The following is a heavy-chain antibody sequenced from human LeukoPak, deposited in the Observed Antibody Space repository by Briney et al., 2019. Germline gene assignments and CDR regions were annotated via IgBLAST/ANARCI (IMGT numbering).Heavy chain of an antibody. V-gene: IGHV4-59*01. CDR1: GASIRSYY. Sequence: SETLSLTCTVSGASIRSYYWSWTRQTPGKGLEWIGYIYHTGSTKYNPSLKSRVTISIDTSKNHFSLTLTSVTAADTAVYYCSTDSLTGFDRWGQGALVTVSS. CDR2: IYHTGST. CDR3: STDSLTGFDR. D-gene: IGHD2-8*02. J-gene: IGHJ4*02.